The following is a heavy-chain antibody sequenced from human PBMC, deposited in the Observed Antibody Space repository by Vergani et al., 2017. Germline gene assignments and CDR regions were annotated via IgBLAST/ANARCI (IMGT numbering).Heavy chain of an antibody. Sequence: VELLESGGGLAQPGGSLRVSCSASGFRVTTYYMSWVRQAPGKGLEWVSVIKSDGRTSYAESVRGRFTISRDTSRNAVYLQVNILRVEDTGVYYCTRSECSGTTCYGHYRDLWGHEILVTVAS. CDR2: IKSDGRT. CDR3: TRSECSGTTCYGHYRDL. J-gene: IGHJ4*01. D-gene: IGHD4-17*01. V-gene: IGHV3-66*02. CDR1: GFRVTTYY.